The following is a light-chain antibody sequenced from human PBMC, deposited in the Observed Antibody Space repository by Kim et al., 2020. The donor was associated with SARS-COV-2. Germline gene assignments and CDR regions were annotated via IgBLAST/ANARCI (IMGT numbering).Light chain of an antibody. CDR1: QSISTW. CDR3: QQYNSYPWT. CDR2: KAS. V-gene: IGKV1-5*03. Sequence: ASIGDRVTITCRASQSISTWLAWYQQKPGKAPKLLIYKASSLESGVPSRFSGSGSGTEFTLTISSLQPDDFATYYCQQYNSYPWTFGQGTKVEIK. J-gene: IGKJ1*01.